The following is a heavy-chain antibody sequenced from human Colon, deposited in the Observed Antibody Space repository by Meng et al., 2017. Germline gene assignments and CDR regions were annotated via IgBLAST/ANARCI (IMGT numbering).Heavy chain of an antibody. CDR1: GGSTTSSSE. CDR2: TYPSGST. J-gene: IGHJ4*02. Sequence: DPVLVLPSLSLALTLSVPGGSTTSSSEWTWVRQPTGKELKSNGKTYPSGSTNYVPSLNSRVALSVAKSNNQCSLNLSFVTAADTAVYYGAVVGQWLPIDYWGQGTLVTVSS. V-gene: IGHV4-4*02. CDR3: AVVGQWLPIDY. D-gene: IGHD6-19*01.